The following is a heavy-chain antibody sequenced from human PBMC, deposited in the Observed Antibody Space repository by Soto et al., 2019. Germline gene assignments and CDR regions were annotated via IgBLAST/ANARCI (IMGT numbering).Heavy chain of an antibody. D-gene: IGHD3-16*01. CDR2: INDSGIT. CDR3: ARGRSSVPDRRGIGYYGFDV. V-gene: IGHV4-34*01. J-gene: IGHJ6*02. CDR1: GGSFSNYY. Sequence: QVQLQQWGAEVLKPSETLSLTCVVNGGSFSNYYWTWIRQPPGKGLEWIGEINDSGITDSNPSLESRVTISVDMSKNQFSLRVNSVTAADTAVYHCARGRSSVPDRRGIGYYGFDVWGQGTTVTVSS.